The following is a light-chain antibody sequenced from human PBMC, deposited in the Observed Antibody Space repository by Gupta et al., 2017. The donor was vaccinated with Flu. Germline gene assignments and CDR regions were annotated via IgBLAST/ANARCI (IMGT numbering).Light chain of an antibody. CDR1: QSVSNN. V-gene: IGKV3-15*01. J-gene: IGKJ5*01. CDR2: DAS. Sequence: EVVMTQSPVTLSVSPGGRATLSCRSSQSVSNNLAWYKHKPGRAPRLLIYDASTRDTGIPARFSGRGYGTEFTLTISSRHSEDFAIYLFQQDQSWPPITFGQGTRMEIK. CDR3: QQDQSWPPIT.